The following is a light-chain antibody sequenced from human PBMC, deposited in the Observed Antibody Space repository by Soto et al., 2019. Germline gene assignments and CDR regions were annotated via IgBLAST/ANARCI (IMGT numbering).Light chain of an antibody. CDR3: QQRSNWPPYT. V-gene: IGKV3-11*01. CDR1: QSVSSY. J-gene: IGKJ2*01. CDR2: DAS. Sequence: EIVLTQSPAPLSLSPGERATLSCRASQSVSSYLAWYQQKPGQAPRLLIYDASHTSTGIPARFRGSWSGTDFTLTISSLEPEDFAVYYCQQRSNWPPYTFGQGTKLEIK.